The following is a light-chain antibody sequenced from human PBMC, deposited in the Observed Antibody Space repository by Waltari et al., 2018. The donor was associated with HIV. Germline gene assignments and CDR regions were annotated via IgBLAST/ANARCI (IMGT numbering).Light chain of an antibody. J-gene: IGLJ3*02. Sequence: SYELTQTPSVSVSPGQTARNTCSGAGFSKQYTYWYQQRPGQAPVLVIYKASERPTGIPERYSGSSSGTTVTLTISGVQAEDEADYYCQSADASDTFLWVFGGGTKVTVL. CDR1: GFSKQY. CDR3: QSADASDTFLWV. V-gene: IGLV3-25*03. CDR2: KAS.